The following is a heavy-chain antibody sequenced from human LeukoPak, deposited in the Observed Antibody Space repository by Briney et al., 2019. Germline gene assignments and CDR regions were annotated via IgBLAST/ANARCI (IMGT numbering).Heavy chain of an antibody. CDR1: GFTFSSYW. D-gene: IGHD5-18*01. CDR2: IKQDGSEK. Sequence: GGSLRLSCAASGFTFSSYWMSWVRQAPGKGLEWVANIKQDGSEKYYVDSVKGRFTISRDNAKNSLYLQMNSLRAEDTAVCYCARTYSYGYIYYFDYWGQGTLVTVSS. V-gene: IGHV3-7*01. CDR3: ARTYSYGYIYYFDY. J-gene: IGHJ4*02.